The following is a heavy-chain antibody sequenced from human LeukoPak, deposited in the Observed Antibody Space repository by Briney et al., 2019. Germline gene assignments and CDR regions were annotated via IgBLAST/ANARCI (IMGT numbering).Heavy chain of an antibody. D-gene: IGHD2-15*01. CDR1: GGSISSSNW. J-gene: IGHJ6*02. V-gene: IGHV4-4*02. CDR3: ARVVVVAAAPSYYYYGMDV. Sequence: SETLSLTCAVSGGSISSSNWWSWVRQPPGKGLEWIGEIYRSGSTNYNPSLKSRVTISVDKSKNQFSLKLSSVTAADTAVYYCARVVVVAAAPSYYYYGMDVWGQGTTVTVSS. CDR2: IYRSGST.